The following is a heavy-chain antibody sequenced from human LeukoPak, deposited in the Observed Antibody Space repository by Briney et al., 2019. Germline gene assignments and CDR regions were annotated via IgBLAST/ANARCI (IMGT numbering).Heavy chain of an antibody. J-gene: IGHJ4*02. CDR3: ARVSEGGGSFNAFDY. V-gene: IGHV1-46*01. CDR1: GYTFTTYY. Sequence: GASVKVSCKASGYTFTTYYIHWVRQAPGQGLEWMGIINPSGETTSYAQKFQGRATMTRDMSTSTVYLELSSLRSEDTAVYYCARVSEGGGSFNAFDYWGQGTLVTVSS. D-gene: IGHD2-15*01. CDR2: INPSGETT.